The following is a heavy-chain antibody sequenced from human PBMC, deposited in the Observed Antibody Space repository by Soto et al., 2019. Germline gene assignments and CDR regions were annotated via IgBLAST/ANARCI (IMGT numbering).Heavy chain of an antibody. CDR3: ARMLLQPGGGWYYFDY. CDR2: IYYSGSA. Sequence: PSETLSLTCTVSGGSVSSGSSDSYYWSWIRQPPGKGLEWIAYIYYSGSANYNPSLKSRVTISVDTSKNQFSLKLSSVTAADTAVYYCARMLLQPGGGWYYFDYWGQGTLVTVSS. D-gene: IGHD1-26*01. CDR1: GGSVSSGSSDSYY. J-gene: IGHJ4*02. V-gene: IGHV4-61*01.